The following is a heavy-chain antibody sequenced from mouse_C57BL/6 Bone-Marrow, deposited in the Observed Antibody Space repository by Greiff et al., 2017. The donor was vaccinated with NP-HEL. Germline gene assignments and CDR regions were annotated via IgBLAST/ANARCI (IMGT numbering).Heavy chain of an antibody. CDR1: GYTFTSYG. CDR3: ARRRITTVVGFDY. D-gene: IGHD1-1*01. CDR2: IYPRSGNT. J-gene: IGHJ2*01. V-gene: IGHV1-81*01. Sequence: VHLVESGAELARPGASVKLSCKASGYTFTSYGISWVKQRTGQGLEWIGEIYPRSGNTYYNEKFKGKATLTADKSSSTAYMELRSLTSEDSAVYFCARRRITTVVGFDYWGQGTTLTVSS.